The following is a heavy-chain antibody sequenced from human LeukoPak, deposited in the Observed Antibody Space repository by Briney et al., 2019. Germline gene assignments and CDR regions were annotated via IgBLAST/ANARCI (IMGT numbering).Heavy chain of an antibody. CDR3: ARDPLPYCGGDCYPYYFDY. J-gene: IGHJ4*02. Sequence: GGSLRLSCAASGFTFSTYAMHWVREAPGKGLEWVAVISYDGNNKYYADSVKGRFTISRDNSKNTLYLQMNSLRAEDTAVYYCARDPLPYCGGDCYPYYFDYWGQGTLVTVSS. CDR2: ISYDGNNK. V-gene: IGHV3-30-3*01. D-gene: IGHD2-21*02. CDR1: GFTFSTYA.